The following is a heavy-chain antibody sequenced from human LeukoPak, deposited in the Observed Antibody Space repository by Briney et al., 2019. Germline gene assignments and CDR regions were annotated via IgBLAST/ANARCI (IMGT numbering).Heavy chain of an antibody. CDR1: GYSISSGYY. Sequence: PSETLSLTCTVSGYSISSGYYWGWIRQPPGKGLEWIGSIYHSGSTYYNPSLKSRVTISVDTSKNQFSLKLSSGTAADTAVYYCARGYQLLSYYFDYWGQGTLVTVSS. CDR2: IYHSGST. V-gene: IGHV4-38-2*02. J-gene: IGHJ4*02. CDR3: ARGYQLLSYYFDY. D-gene: IGHD2-2*01.